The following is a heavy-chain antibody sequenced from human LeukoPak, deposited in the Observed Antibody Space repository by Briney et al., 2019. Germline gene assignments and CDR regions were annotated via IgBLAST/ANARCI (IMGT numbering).Heavy chain of an antibody. CDR1: GYTFTGYY. CDR3: ARASGANNWNYFGLHYYGMDV. J-gene: IGHJ6*02. Sequence: ASVKVSCKASGYTFTGYYMHWVRQAPGQGLEWMGWINPNSGGTNYAQKFQGRVTMTRDTSISTAYMELSRLRSDDTAVYYCARASGANNWNYFGLHYYGMDVWGQGTTVTVSS. V-gene: IGHV1-2*02. CDR2: INPNSGGT. D-gene: IGHD1-7*01.